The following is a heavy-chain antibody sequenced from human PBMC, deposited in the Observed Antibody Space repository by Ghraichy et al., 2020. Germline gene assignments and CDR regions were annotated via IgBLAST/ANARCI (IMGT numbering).Heavy chain of an antibody. J-gene: IGHJ4*02. V-gene: IGHV3-48*02. D-gene: IGHD5-18*01. CDR3: ARVRSTAMGLDY. CDR1: GFSFSNYN. CDR2: ISGSGSTL. Sequence: GGSLRLSCAASGFSFSNYNMNWVRQAPGKGLEWVSYISGSGSTLYYADSVKCRFTISRDNAKNSLYLQVNSLKDEDTAVYFCARVRSTAMGLDYWGQGTLVTVSS.